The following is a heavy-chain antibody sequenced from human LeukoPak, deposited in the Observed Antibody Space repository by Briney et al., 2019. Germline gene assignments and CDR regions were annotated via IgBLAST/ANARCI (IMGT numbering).Heavy chain of an antibody. D-gene: IGHD6-13*01. CDR3: ARDRSSWNENWFDP. Sequence: ASVKVSCKASGYTFTSYGISWVRQAPGQGLEWMGWISAYNGNTNYAQKLQGRVTMTTDTSTSTAYMELRSLRSDDTAVYYCARDRSSWNENWFDPWGQGTLVTVSS. CDR1: GYTFTSYG. CDR2: ISAYNGNT. J-gene: IGHJ5*02. V-gene: IGHV1-18*01.